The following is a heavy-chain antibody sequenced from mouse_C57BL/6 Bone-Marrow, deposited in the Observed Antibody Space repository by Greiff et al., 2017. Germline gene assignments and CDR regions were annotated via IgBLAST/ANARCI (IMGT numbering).Heavy chain of an antibody. CDR2: IDPETGGT. CDR3: TRWVLLSSSYRYAMDY. V-gene: IGHV1-15*01. J-gene: IGHJ4*01. CDR1: GYTFTDYE. D-gene: IGHD1-1*01. Sequence: VQLQQSGAELVRPGASVTLSCKASGYTFTDYEMHWVKQTPVPGLEWIGAIDPETGGTAYNQKFKGKAILTADKSSSTAYMELRILTSEDSAVYYCTRWVLLSSSYRYAMDYWGQGTSVTVSS.